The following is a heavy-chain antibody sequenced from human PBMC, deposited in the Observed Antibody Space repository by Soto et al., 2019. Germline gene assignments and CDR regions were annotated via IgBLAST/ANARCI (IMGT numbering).Heavy chain of an antibody. J-gene: IGHJ6*02. CDR3: ARRRPYCSSKICLAHYHYTLDV. V-gene: IGHV5-51*01. D-gene: IGHD2-2*01. Sequence: GESLKISCKATGYSFTNYWIGWVRQTPGKGLEWMGTIYPGDSDTRYGPAFEGQVTISADKSITTAYLQWSSLKASDTAVYFCARRRPYCSSKICLAHYHYTLDVWGQGTTVTVSS. CDR1: GYSFTNYW. CDR2: IYPGDSDT.